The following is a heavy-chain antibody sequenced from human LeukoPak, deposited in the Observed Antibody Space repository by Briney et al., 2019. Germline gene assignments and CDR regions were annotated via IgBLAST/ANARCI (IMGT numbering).Heavy chain of an antibody. CDR2: INPNSGGT. CDR3: AAQSHIVVVVAATADAFDI. J-gene: IGHJ3*02. Sequence: ASVKVSCTASGYTFTGYYMHWVRQAPGQGLEWMGWINPNSGGTNYAQKFQGRVTMTRDTSISTAYMELSRLRSDDTAVYYCAAQSHIVVVVAATADAFDIWGQGTMVTVSS. CDR1: GYTFTGYY. D-gene: IGHD2-15*01. V-gene: IGHV1-2*02.